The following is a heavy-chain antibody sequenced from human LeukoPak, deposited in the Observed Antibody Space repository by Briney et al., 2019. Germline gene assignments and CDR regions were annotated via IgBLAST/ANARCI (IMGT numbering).Heavy chain of an antibody. J-gene: IGHJ4*02. V-gene: IGHV4-59*08. CDR3: ARGYCSGGNCYWFDF. Sequence: SETLSLTCTVSGGSISPYYWSWIRQPPGKGLEWIGCVYYSGSTDYNPSLKSRVTISVDTSKSQFSLKLSSVTAADTAVYYCARGYCSGGNCYWFDFWGQGTLVTVSS. D-gene: IGHD2-15*01. CDR2: VYYSGST. CDR1: GGSISPYY.